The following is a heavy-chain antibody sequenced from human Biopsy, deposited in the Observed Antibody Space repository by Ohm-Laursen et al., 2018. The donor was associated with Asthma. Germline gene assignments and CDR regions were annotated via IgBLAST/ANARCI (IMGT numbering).Heavy chain of an antibody. V-gene: IGHV3-66*02. CDR2: IYSGGTS. Sequence: SLRLSCTASGFAVSRDHMFWVRQAPGKGLEWVSVIYSGGTSHTADSVRGRFTISRDYPKNTLFLQLSSLRPEDTAVYYCARGGLHYYEYYGMDVWGQGTAVTVSS. CDR1: GFAVSRDH. D-gene: IGHD2-21*02. CDR3: ARGGLHYYEYYGMDV. J-gene: IGHJ6*02.